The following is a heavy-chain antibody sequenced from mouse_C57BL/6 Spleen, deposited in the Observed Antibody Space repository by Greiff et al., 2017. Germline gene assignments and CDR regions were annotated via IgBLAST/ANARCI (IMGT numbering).Heavy chain of an antibody. CDR3: TRGYFDY. CDR1: GYTFTDYE. V-gene: IGHV1-15*01. CDR2: IDPETGGP. J-gene: IGHJ2*01. Sequence: QVQLQQSWAELVRPGASVTLSCKASGYTFTDYEMHWVKQTPVHGLEWIGAIDPETGGPAYNQKFKGKAILTADKSSSTAYMELRSLTSEDSAVYYCTRGYFDYWGQGTTLTVSS.